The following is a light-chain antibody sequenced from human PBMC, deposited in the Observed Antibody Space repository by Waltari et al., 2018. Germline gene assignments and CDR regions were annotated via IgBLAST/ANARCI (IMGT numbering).Light chain of an antibody. V-gene: IGKV1-5*03. CDR3: LQYNGEPRP. CDR2: KAS. J-gene: IGKJ1*01. CDR1: QKINTW. Sequence: DIQMTQSPSTLSASVGDRVTITCRASQKINTWLAWHQQKPGKAPKLLIYKASSLESGVPSRFSGSGSGTEFTLTISSLQPDDFATYDGLQYNGEPRPFGQGTKVEVK.